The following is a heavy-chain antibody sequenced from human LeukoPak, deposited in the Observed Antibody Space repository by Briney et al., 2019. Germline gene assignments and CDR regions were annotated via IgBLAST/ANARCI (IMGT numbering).Heavy chain of an antibody. CDR3: AKDGNFNSPYYYYYMDV. Sequence: GGSLILSCAASGFTLDDYAMHWVRQAPGKGLEWVSLISWDGGSTYYADSVKGRFTISRDNSKNSLYLQMNSLRAEDTALYYCAKDGNFNSPYYYYYMDVWGKGTTVTVSS. D-gene: IGHD1-7*01. J-gene: IGHJ6*03. V-gene: IGHV3-43D*03. CDR1: GFTLDDYA. CDR2: ISWDGGST.